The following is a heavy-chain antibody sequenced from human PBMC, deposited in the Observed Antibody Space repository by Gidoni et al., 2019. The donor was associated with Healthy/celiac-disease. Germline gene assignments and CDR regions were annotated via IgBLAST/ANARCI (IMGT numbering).Heavy chain of an antibody. CDR3: AKDPRDSYGDPLNAFDI. D-gene: IGHD5-18*01. Sequence: EVQLLESGGGLVQRGGSLRLSCAASGFTFSSYAMSWVRQAPGKGLEWVSSISGISGSTYYADSVKGRFTISRDNSKNTLYLQMNSLRAEDTAVYYCAKDPRDSYGDPLNAFDIWGQGTMVTVSS. CDR2: ISGISGST. CDR1: GFTFSSYA. J-gene: IGHJ3*02. V-gene: IGHV3-23*01.